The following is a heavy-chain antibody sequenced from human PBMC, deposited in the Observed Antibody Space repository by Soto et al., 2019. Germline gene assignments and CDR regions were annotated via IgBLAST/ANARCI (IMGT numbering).Heavy chain of an antibody. CDR3: APVPPLIVVVFAEFPT. Sequence: QVQLKQSGPGLVRPSGTLSLTCAVSGTSISSTFWWAWVRQSPGKGLEWIGEIYHTGITKYNPSLKSRVSMSVDKSNNQFSLDLSSLTAADTAVYYCAPVPPLIVVVFAEFPTWGQGALVTVSS. CDR2: IYHTGIT. CDR1: GTSISSTFW. J-gene: IGHJ4*02. D-gene: IGHD2-21*01. V-gene: IGHV4-4*02.